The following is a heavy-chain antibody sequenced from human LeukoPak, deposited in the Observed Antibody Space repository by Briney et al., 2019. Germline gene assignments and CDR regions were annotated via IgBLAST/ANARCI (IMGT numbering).Heavy chain of an antibody. D-gene: IGHD3-22*01. CDR3: VVGEGYYYDSSRDAFDI. V-gene: IGHV3-30*03. CDR2: IYYDGSNK. CDR1: GFTFSSYG. Sequence: PGGSLRLSCAASGFTFSSYGMHWVRQAPGKGLEWVAVIYYDGSNKYYADSVKGRFTISRDNSKNTLYLQMNSLRAEDTAVYHAVVGEGYYYDSSRDAFDIWGQGTMVAVSS. J-gene: IGHJ3*02.